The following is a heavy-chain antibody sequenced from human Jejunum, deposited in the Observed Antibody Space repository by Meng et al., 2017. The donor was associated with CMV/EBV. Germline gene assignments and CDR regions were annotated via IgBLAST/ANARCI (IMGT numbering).Heavy chain of an antibody. Sequence: FGAFARSWVRQAPGKGLEWVGFIRSKAYGGTTEYAASVKGRFIISRDDSKSIAYLQMNSLKTEDTAVYYCTRNLPNVEMATITLDYWGQGTLVTVSS. V-gene: IGHV3-49*04. CDR1: FGAFA. CDR3: TRNLPNVEMATITLDY. CDR2: IRSKAYGGTT. D-gene: IGHD5-24*01. J-gene: IGHJ4*02.